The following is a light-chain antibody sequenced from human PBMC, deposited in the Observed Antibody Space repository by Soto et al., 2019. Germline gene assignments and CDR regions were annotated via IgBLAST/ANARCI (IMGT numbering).Light chain of an antibody. CDR3: QQANNFPLT. V-gene: IGKV1-12*01. Sequence: DLQMTQSPSSVSASVGDRVTITCRVSQGISSWLAWYQQKPGKAPHLLIYAASSLQSGVSSRFSGTISGTDFTLTISSLQPEDSATYYCQQANNFPLTFGGGTKVEIK. CDR2: AAS. CDR1: QGISSW. J-gene: IGKJ4*01.